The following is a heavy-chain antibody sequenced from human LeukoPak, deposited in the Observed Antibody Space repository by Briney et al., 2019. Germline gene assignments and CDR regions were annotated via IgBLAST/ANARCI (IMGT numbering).Heavy chain of an antibody. CDR2: FYYSENT. D-gene: IGHD6-19*01. CDR1: GVSISSYY. J-gene: IGHJ4*02. Sequence: SETLSLTCTGSGVSISSYYWRWIRQPPGKGLEWIGYFYYSENTNYNPSLKSRVTISVDTSKNQFSLKLTSVTAADTAMYYCARQGHWLALDYWGQGILVTVSS. CDR3: ARQGHWLALDY. V-gene: IGHV4-59*08.